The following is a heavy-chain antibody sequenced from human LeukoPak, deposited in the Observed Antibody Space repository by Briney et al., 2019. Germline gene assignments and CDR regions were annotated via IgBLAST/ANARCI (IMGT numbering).Heavy chain of an antibody. Sequence: SETLSLTCAVYGGSFSGYYWSWIRQPPGKGLEWIGEINHSGSTNYNPSLKSRVTISVDTSKNQFSLKLSSVTAADTAVYYCARWPYSSSREPRVYWGQGTLVTVSS. CDR1: GGSFSGYY. D-gene: IGHD6-6*01. V-gene: IGHV4-34*01. J-gene: IGHJ4*02. CDR3: ARWPYSSSREPRVY. CDR2: INHSGST.